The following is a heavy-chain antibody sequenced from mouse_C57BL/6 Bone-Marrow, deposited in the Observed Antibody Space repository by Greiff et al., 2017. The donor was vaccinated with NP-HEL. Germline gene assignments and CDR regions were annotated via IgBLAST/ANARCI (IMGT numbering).Heavy chain of an antibody. CDR3: ARRDRSTVGAY. J-gene: IGHJ3*01. D-gene: IGHD1-1*01. Sequence: QVHVKQSGAELVKPGASVKISCKASGYAFSSYWMNWVKQRPGKGLEWIGQIYPGDGDTNYNGKFKGKATLTADKSSSTAYMQLSSLTSEDSAVYFCARRDRSTVGAYWGQGTLVTVSA. V-gene: IGHV1-80*01. CDR1: GYAFSSYW. CDR2: IYPGDGDT.